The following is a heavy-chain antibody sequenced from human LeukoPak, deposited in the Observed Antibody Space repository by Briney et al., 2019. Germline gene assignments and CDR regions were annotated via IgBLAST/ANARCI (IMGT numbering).Heavy chain of an antibody. Sequence: PGGSLRLSCAASGFTFSSYAMNWVRKAPGKGLEWVSAISGSTAGTRYADSVRGRFTISRDNSKNTLYLQMNSLRAEDTAVYYCAKGRWLQNYFDYWGQGTLVTVSS. V-gene: IGHV3-23*01. CDR1: GFTFSSYA. D-gene: IGHD5-24*01. J-gene: IGHJ4*02. CDR2: ISGSTAGT. CDR3: AKGRWLQNYFDY.